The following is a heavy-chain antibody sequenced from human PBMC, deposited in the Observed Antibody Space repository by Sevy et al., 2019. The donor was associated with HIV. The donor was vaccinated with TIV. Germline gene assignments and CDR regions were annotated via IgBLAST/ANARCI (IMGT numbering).Heavy chain of an antibody. CDR1: GFTFSSYS. CDR3: ARDQYYYDSSGYYKANDY. D-gene: IGHD3-22*01. Sequence: GGSLRLSCAASGFTFSSYSMNWVRQAPGKGLEWVSYISSSSSTIYYADSVKGRFTISRDNAKNSLYLQMNSLGGEDTAVDYCARDQYYYDSSGYYKANDYWGQGTQVTVSS. V-gene: IGHV3-48*01. CDR2: ISSSSSTI. J-gene: IGHJ4*02.